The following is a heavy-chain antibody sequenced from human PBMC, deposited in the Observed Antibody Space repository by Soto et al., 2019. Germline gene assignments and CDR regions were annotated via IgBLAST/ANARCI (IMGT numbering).Heavy chain of an antibody. CDR3: ASWYYYGSGSYYDAFDI. CDR2: TRNKANSYTT. D-gene: IGHD3-10*01. V-gene: IGHV3-72*01. Sequence: GGSLRLSCAASGFTFSDHYMDWVRQAPGKGLEWVGRTRNKANSYTTEYAASVKGRFTISRDDSKNSLYLQMNSLKTEDTAVYYCASWYYYGSGSYYDAFDIWGQGTMVTVSS. J-gene: IGHJ3*02. CDR1: GFTFSDHY.